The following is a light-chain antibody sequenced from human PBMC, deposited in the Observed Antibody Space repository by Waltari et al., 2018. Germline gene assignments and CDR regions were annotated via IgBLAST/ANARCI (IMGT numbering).Light chain of an antibody. Sequence: QSVLTQPPSMSGAPGQRVTISFTGSSPTIGAGPPVPCSQVFQGTAPKLLSDGNNNRHSGVPDRFSGSKSDTSASMAIGGLQAEDEADYYCQSLDIRLSGGVVFGGGTKVTVL. CDR1: SPTIGAGPP. CDR2: GNN. CDR3: QSLDIRLSGGVV. V-gene: IGLV1-40*01. J-gene: IGLJ3*02.